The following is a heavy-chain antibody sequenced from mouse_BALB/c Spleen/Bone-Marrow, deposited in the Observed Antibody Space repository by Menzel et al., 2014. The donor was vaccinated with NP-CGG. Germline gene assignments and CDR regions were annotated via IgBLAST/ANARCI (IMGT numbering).Heavy chain of an antibody. Sequence: VQLKESGGGLVQPGGSLKLSRAASGFTFSNYGMSWVRQTPDKRLELVATINSNGGSTYYPDSVKGRFTISRDTAKNTLYLQMSSLKSEETAMYYCVRGNYGNYVDYFDFWGQGTTLTVSS. J-gene: IGHJ2*01. CDR2: INSNGGST. V-gene: IGHV5-6-3*01. CDR1: GFTFSNYG. D-gene: IGHD2-1*01. CDR3: VRGNYGNYVDYFDF.